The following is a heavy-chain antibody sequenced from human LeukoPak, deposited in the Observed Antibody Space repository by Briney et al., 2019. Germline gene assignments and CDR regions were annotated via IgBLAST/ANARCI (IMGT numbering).Heavy chain of an antibody. CDR2: FDPEDGET. Sequence: ASVKVSCKVSGYTLTELSMHWVRQAPGKGLEWMGGFDPEDGETIYAQKFQGRVTMTKDTSTDTAYMELSSLRSEDTAVYYCATFSPPQGYWGQGTLVTVSS. CDR3: ATFSPPQGY. CDR1: GYTLTELS. J-gene: IGHJ4*02. V-gene: IGHV1-24*01. D-gene: IGHD3-3*02.